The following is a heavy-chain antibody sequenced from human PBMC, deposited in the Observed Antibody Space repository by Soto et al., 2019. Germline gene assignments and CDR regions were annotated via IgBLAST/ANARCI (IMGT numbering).Heavy chain of an antibody. J-gene: IGHJ4*02. CDR2: IWYDGSNE. V-gene: IGHV3-33*01. Sequence: QVQLVESGGGVVQPGRSLRLSCAASGFTFSSYGMHWVRQAPGKGLEWVAVIWYDGSNEYYADSVKGRFIISRDNSKNTMYVQMNSLRAEDTAVYYCARGGNLLTGDNWGQGTLVTVSS. CDR1: GFTFSSYG. D-gene: IGHD7-27*01. CDR3: ARGGNLLTGDN.